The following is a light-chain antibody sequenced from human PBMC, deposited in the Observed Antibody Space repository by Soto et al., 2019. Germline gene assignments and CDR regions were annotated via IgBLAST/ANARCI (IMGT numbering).Light chain of an antibody. V-gene: IGLV2-14*01. CDR3: SSYSISSALV. Sequence: QSALTQPACETVSTGHSITISCTGTSSDVGGYNYVSWYQQHPGKAPNLMIYDVTNRPSGVSNRSSGSQSGNTASLTISGLQAEDEADYYCSSYSISSALVFGTGTKVTVL. CDR1: SSDVGGYNY. J-gene: IGLJ1*01. CDR2: DVT.